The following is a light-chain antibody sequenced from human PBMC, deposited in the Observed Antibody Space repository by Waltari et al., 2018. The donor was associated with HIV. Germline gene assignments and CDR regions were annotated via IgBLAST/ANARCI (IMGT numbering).Light chain of an antibody. V-gene: IGKV1-13*02. J-gene: IGKJ4*01. Sequence: AIQLTQSPSSLSASVVDRVTLTCRASQAIAHALAWYQQKPGKPPKVLIFDASNLEGGVSSRFSGSGSGTEFTLTINSLQPEDLATYFCQQFNRYPNTFGGGTKVEIK. CDR1: QAIAHA. CDR2: DAS. CDR3: QQFNRYPNT.